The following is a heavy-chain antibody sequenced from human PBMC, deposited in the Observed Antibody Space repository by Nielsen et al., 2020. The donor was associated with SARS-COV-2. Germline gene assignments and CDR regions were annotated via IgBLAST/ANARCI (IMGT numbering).Heavy chain of an antibody. CDR3: ARVDGHCSGGSCYSGGY. J-gene: IGHJ4*02. CDR2: MNPNSGNT. D-gene: IGHD2-15*01. V-gene: IGHV1-8*03. Sequence: WVRQAPGQGLEWMGWMNPNSGNTGYAQKFQGRVTITADESTSTAYMELSSLRSEDTAVYYCARVDGHCSGGSCYSGGYWGQGTLVTVSS.